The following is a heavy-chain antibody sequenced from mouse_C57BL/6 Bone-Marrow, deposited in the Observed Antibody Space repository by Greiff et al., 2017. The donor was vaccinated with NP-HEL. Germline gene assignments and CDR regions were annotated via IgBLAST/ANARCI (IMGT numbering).Heavy chain of an antibody. Sequence: QVQLQQPGAELVKPGASVKLSCKASGYTFTSYWLQWVKQRPGQGLEWIGEIDPSDSYTNYNQKFKGKATLTVDTSSSTAYMQLSSLTSEDSAVYYCARTYYSNSWVAYWGQGTLVTVSA. CDR3: ARTYYSNSWVAY. CDR2: IDPSDSYT. D-gene: IGHD2-5*01. CDR1: GYTFTSYW. V-gene: IGHV1-50*01. J-gene: IGHJ3*01.